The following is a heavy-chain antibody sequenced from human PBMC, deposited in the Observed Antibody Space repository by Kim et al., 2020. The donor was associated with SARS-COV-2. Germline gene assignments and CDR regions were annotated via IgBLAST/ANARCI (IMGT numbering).Heavy chain of an antibody. CDR3: ATDHTEGGLVPHAFDV. CDR1: GFTFRDSW. Sequence: GGSLRLSCAVSGFTFRDSWMSWVRQAPGKGLEWVGRIKSESDGGAIAYAAPGKGRIIISSDDSKNTLYLKIIDLKTEDTADFYCATDHTEGGLVPHAFDV. D-gene: IGHD2-8*02. J-gene: IGHJ3*01. CDR2: IKSESDGGAI. V-gene: IGHV3-15*01.